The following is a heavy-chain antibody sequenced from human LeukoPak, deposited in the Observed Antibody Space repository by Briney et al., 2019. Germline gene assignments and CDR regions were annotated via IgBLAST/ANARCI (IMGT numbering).Heavy chain of an antibody. V-gene: IGHV3-23*01. CDR2: ISIGGDTT. D-gene: IGHD5-18*01. Sequence: GGSLRLSCAASGFTFSSHGMCWVRQAPGRGLEWVSSISIGGDTTYSDSVKGRFTISRDNSKNTLYLQLDSLRAEDTAIYYCAKEIQPNDCWGQGTLVTVSS. J-gene: IGHJ4*02. CDR3: AKEIQPNDC. CDR1: GFTFSSHG.